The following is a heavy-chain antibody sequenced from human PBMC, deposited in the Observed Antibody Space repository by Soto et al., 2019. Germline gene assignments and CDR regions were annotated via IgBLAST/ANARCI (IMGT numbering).Heavy chain of an antibody. CDR1: GCTFTSYD. CDR2: MNPNSGNT. CDR3: AGGLSSSRYFDL. Sequence: CKASGCTFTSYDINWVRQATGQGLEWMGWMNPNSGNTGYAQKFQGRVTMTRNTSISTAYMELSSLRSEDTAVYYCAGGLSSSRYFDLWGRGTLVTVSS. J-gene: IGHJ2*01. V-gene: IGHV1-8*01. D-gene: IGHD6-13*01.